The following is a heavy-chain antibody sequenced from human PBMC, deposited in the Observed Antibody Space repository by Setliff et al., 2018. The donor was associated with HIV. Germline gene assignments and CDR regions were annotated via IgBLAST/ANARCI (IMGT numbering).Heavy chain of an antibody. CDR3: ARAYFGSGIYY. CDR2: IYSSGST. Sequence: SETLSLTCTVSGGSISSYYWSWIRQPPGKGLEWLGHIYSSGSTNYNPSLKSRVTISVDTSKNQCSLKLYSVTAADTAVYYCARAYFGSGIYYWGQGTLVTVSS. J-gene: IGHJ4*02. V-gene: IGHV4-4*09. CDR1: GGSISSYY. D-gene: IGHD3-10*01.